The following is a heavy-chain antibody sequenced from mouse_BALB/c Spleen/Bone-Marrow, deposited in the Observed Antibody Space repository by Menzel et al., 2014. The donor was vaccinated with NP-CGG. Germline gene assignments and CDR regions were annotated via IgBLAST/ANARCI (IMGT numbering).Heavy chain of an antibody. V-gene: IGHV7-3*02. CDR2: XXXKANGYTT. CDR1: GFTFTDYY. CDR3: AXXXXXXXXXX. Sequence: EVQVVESGGGLVQPGGSLRLSCETSGFTFTDYYMSWVRQXPXKALEWLXXXXXKANGYTTEYSASVKGRFTISRDNSQSILYLQMNTLRAEDSATYYCAXXXXXXXXXXXGXGTXLTXSS. J-gene: IGHJ2*01.